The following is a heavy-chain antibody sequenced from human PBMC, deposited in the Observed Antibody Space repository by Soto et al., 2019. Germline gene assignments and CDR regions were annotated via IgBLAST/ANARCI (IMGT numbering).Heavy chain of an antibody. CDR2: IYYSESA. J-gene: IGHJ4*02. CDR3: ARASSSSSAADY. CDR1: GESISSGGYY. D-gene: IGHD6-6*01. Sequence: QVQLQESGPGLVKPSQTLSLTCSFSGESISSGGYYWSWIRHHPGKGLEWIGYIYYSESAYYIPSLKSRVTISMDTSKNHFTMRLSSVTAADTAVYYCARASSSSSAADYWGQGTLATVSS. V-gene: IGHV4-31*03.